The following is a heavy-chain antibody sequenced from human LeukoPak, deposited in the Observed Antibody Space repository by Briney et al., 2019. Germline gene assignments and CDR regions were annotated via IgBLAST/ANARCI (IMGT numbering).Heavy chain of an antibody. J-gene: IGHJ3*02. CDR3: AKVIYDSSGYSAFDI. Sequence: PGGSLRLSCAASGFTFSSYGMHWVRQAPGKGLEWVAFIRYDGSNKYYADSVKGRFTISRDNSKNTLYLKMNSPRAEDTAVYYCAKVIYDSSGYSAFDIWGQGTMVTVSS. CDR1: GFTFSSYG. CDR2: IRYDGSNK. V-gene: IGHV3-30*02. D-gene: IGHD3-22*01.